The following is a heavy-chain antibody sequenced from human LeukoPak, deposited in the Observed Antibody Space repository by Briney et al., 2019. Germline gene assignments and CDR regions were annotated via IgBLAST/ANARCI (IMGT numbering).Heavy chain of an antibody. V-gene: IGHV4-39*07. J-gene: IGHJ4*02. CDR1: GGSISSSSYY. Sequence: SETLSLTCTVSGGSISSSSYYWGWIRQPPGKGLEWIGSIYYSGSTYYNPSLKSRVTISVDTSKNQFSLKLSSVTAADTAVYYCARDPTYDFWSGYQNYYFDYWGQGTLVTVSS. CDR3: ARDPTYDFWSGYQNYYFDY. D-gene: IGHD3-3*01. CDR2: IYYSGST.